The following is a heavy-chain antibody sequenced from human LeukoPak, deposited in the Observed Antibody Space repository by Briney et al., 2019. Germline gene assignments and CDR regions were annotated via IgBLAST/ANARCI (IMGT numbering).Heavy chain of an antibody. J-gene: IGHJ3*02. CDR3: ARIRKWGSYGPRTFDI. D-gene: IGHD1-26*01. CDR2: ISAYNGNT. V-gene: IGHV1-18*01. Sequence: GASVKVSCKASGYTFTSYGISWVRQAPGQGLEWMGWISAYNGNTNYAQKLQGRVTMTTDTSTSTAYMELRSLRSDDTAVYYCARIRKWGSYGPRTFDIWGQGTMVTVSS. CDR1: GYTFTSYG.